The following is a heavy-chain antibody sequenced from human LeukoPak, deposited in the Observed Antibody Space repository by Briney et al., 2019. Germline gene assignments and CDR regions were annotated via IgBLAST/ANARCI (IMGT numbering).Heavy chain of an antibody. Sequence: SQTLSLTCTVSGGSISSGGYYWSWIRQHPGKGLEWIGNVYYSGSTYNNPSLKSRVTISVDTSKNQFSLRLSSVTAADTAVYYCARVAEYCNGDRCYDVPFDCWGQGTLVTVSS. J-gene: IGHJ4*02. CDR3: ARVAEYCNGDRCYDVPFDC. D-gene: IGHD2-15*01. V-gene: IGHV4-31*03. CDR2: VYYSGST. CDR1: GGSISSGGYY.